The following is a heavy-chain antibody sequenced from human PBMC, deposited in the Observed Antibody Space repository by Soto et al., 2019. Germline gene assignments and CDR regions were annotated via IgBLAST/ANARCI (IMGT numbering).Heavy chain of an antibody. Sequence: ASVKVSCKASGYTFTGYYMHWLLQAPGQGLEWMGWINPNSGGTNYAQKFQGWVTMTRDTSISTAYMELSRLRSDDTAVYYCARVVAVARGRYFDYWGQGTLVTVSS. D-gene: IGHD6-19*01. V-gene: IGHV1-2*04. CDR1: GYTFTGYY. J-gene: IGHJ4*02. CDR3: ARVVAVARGRYFDY. CDR2: INPNSGGT.